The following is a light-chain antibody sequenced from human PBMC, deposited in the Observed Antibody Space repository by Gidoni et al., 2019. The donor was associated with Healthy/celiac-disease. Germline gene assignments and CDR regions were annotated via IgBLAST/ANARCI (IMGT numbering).Light chain of an antibody. CDR2: GAS. CDR3: QQYGSSPVT. Sequence: IVLTQSPGTLYLSPGEIATLSCRGSQSVSSSYLAWYQQKPGQAPRLLIYGASSRATGIPARFSGSGSGTDLTLTISRLEPEDFAVYYCQQYGSSPVTFGQGTRLEIK. CDR1: QSVSSSY. V-gene: IGKV3-20*01. J-gene: IGKJ5*01.